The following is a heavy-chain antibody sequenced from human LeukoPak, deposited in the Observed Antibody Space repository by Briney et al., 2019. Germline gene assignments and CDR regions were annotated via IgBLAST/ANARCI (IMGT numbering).Heavy chain of an antibody. CDR2: IGGSGDST. D-gene: IGHD3-10*01. J-gene: IGHJ6*03. CDR3: AKDLIRFGELGNYMDV. Sequence: GGSLRLSCAASGFTFSSYAMTWVRQAPGKGLEWVSAIGGSGDSTYYADSVKGRFTISRDNSKNTLYLQMNRLRAEDTAVYYCAKDLIRFGELGNYMDVWGKGTTVIISS. V-gene: IGHV3-23*01. CDR1: GFTFSSYA.